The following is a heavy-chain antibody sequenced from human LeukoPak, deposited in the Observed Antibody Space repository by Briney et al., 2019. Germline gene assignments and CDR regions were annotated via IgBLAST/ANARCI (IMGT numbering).Heavy chain of an antibody. CDR2: ISAYNGNT. D-gene: IGHD5-12*01. J-gene: IGHJ4*02. CDR1: GYTFTSYG. V-gene: IGHV1-18*01. CDR3: ARDDALVATGSFDY. Sequence: ASVKVSFKASGYTFTSYGINWVRQAPGQGLEWMGWISAYNGNTNYAQKLQGGVTMTTDTSTSTAYMELRSLRSDDTAVYYCARDDALVATGSFDYWGQGTLVTVSS.